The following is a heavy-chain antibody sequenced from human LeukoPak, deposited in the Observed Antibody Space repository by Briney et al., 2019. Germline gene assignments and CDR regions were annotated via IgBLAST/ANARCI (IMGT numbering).Heavy chain of an antibody. V-gene: IGHV3-30*18. D-gene: IGHD1-14*01. Sequence: GGSLRLSCAASGFAFSTDGMHWVRQAPGKGLEWVAKISSDGINKYYGDSVKGRFTISRDNSKSTLFLQMNSPRVEDTAVYYCAKESGGPPLRKLHYWGQGTLVTVSS. CDR3: AKESGGPPLRKLHY. CDR1: GFAFSTDG. J-gene: IGHJ4*02. CDR2: ISSDGINK.